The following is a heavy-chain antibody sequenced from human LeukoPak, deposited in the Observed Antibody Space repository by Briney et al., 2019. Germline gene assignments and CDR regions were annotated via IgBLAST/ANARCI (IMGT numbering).Heavy chain of an antibody. CDR1: GYTFTSYA. D-gene: IGHD3-10*01. CDR2: INAGNGNT. CDR3: ARGRLITMVRGVITFDY. Sequence: ASVKVSCTASGYTFTSYAMHWVRQAPGQRLEWMGWINAGNGNTKYSQKFQGRVTIARDTSASTAYMELSSLRSEDTAVYYCARGRLITMVRGVITFDYWGQGTLVTVSS. V-gene: IGHV1-3*01. J-gene: IGHJ4*02.